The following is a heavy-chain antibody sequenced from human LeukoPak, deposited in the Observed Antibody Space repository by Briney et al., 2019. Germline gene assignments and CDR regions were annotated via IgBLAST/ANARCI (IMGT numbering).Heavy chain of an antibody. CDR1: GFTFSDYS. CDR2: ISSSSSTV. Sequence: GGSLRLSCAASGFTFSDYSMNWVRQAPGKGLEWVSYISSSSSTVYYADSVKGRFTISRVNAKNSLYLQMNSLRDEDTAVYYCARDYCSGGSCYSDYWGQGTLVTVSS. J-gene: IGHJ4*02. CDR3: ARDYCSGGSCYSDY. V-gene: IGHV3-48*02. D-gene: IGHD2-15*01.